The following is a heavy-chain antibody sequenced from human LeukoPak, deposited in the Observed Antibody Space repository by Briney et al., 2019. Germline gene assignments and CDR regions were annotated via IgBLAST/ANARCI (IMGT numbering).Heavy chain of an antibody. CDR2: ISYDGGNT. V-gene: IGHV3-30*03. J-gene: IGHJ6*04. Sequence: PRRSLRLSCAPSGFTLTSYGMHWVRHAPDEGLGWVAVISYDGGNTYYADSEEGRFTISRDNYKNALYLQMDSLRDEGTAVYDCARGPPTSYYYYGMDVWGKGTTVTVSS. CDR1: GFTLTSYG. CDR3: ARGPPTSYYYYGMDV.